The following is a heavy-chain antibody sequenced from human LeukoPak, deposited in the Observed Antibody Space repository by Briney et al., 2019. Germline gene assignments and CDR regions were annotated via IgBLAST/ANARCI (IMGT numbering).Heavy chain of an antibody. Sequence: GGSLRLSCAASGFTFSSYGMHWVRQAPGKGLEWVAVISYDGSNKYYADSVKGRFTISRDNSKNTLYLQMNSLRAEDTAVYYCAKRRGGSEVSYFDYWGQGTLVTVSS. J-gene: IGHJ4*02. CDR3: AKRRGGSEVSYFDY. CDR1: GFTFSSYG. CDR2: ISYDGSNK. V-gene: IGHV3-30*18. D-gene: IGHD1-26*01.